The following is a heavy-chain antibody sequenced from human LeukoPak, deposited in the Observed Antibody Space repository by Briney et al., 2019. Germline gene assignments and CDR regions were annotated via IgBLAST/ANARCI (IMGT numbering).Heavy chain of an antibody. V-gene: IGHV4-34*01. CDR2: INHSGST. Sequence: PSETLSLTCAVYGGSFSGYYWSWIRQPPGKGLEWIGEINHSGSTNYNPSLKSRVTISVDTSKSQFSLKLSSVTAADTAVYYCVRGHLVGGWFKYDAFDIWGQGTMVSVSS. CDR3: VRGHLVGGWFKYDAFDI. J-gene: IGHJ3*02. CDR1: GGSFSGYY. D-gene: IGHD6-19*01.